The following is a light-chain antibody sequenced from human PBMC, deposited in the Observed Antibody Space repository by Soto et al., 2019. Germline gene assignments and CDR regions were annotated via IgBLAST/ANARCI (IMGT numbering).Light chain of an antibody. J-gene: IGKJ4*01. CDR2: KAS. CDR3: QQYASYSSLT. V-gene: IGKV1-5*03. CDR1: QTIDTW. Sequence: IQMTQFPSTLSASVGDRVTITCQASQTIDTWVAWYQQKPGRAPKLLIFKASILQSGVPSRFSGSGSGTEFTLTISSLQPDDFASYYCQQYASYSSLTFGGGTKVEI.